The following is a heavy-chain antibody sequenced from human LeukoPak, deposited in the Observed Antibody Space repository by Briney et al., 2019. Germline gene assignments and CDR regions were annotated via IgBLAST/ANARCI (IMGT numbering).Heavy chain of an antibody. J-gene: IGHJ3*02. CDR1: GGSISSYY. Sequence: PSETLSLTCTVSGGSISSYYWSWIRQPPGKGLEWIGYIYYSGSTNYNPSLKSRVTISVDTSKNQFSLKLSSVTAADTAVYYCARETPNDYGDIDAFDIWGQGTMVTVSS. CDR2: IYYSGST. V-gene: IGHV4-59*12. CDR3: ARETPNDYGDIDAFDI. D-gene: IGHD4-17*01.